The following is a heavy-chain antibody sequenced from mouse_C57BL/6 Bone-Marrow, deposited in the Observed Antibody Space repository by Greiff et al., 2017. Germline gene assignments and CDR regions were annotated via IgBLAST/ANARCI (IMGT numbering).Heavy chain of an antibody. Sequence: QVQLKESGPGLVAPSPSLSITCTVSGFSLTSYAISWVRQPPGKGLEWLGVIWPGGGTNYNSALKSRLSISKDNSQSQVFLKMNSLQTDDTARYYGARQYYGRPAPFDYWGQGTTLTVSS. V-gene: IGHV2-9-1*01. J-gene: IGHJ2*01. CDR2: IWPGGGT. D-gene: IGHD1-1*01. CDR1: GFSLTSYA. CDR3: ARQYYGRPAPFDY.